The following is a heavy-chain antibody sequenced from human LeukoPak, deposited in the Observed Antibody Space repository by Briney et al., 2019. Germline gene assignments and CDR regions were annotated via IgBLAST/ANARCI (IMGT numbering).Heavy chain of an antibody. J-gene: IGHJ4*02. CDR3: AREGPPYDYVWGSYRYLRQNGPNFDY. CDR2: INHSGST. D-gene: IGHD3-16*02. CDR1: GGSFSGYY. V-gene: IGHV4-34*01. Sequence: SETLSLTCAVYGGSFSGYYWSWIRQPPGKGLEWIGEINHSGSTNYNPSLKSRVIISVDTSKNQFSLKLSSVTAADTAVYYCAREGPPYDYVWGSYRYLRQNGPNFDYWGQGTLVTVSS.